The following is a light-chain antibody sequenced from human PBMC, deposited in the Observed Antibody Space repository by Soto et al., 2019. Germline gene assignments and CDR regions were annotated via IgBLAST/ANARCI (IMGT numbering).Light chain of an antibody. Sequence: DIQLTQSPASLSASVGXXXXXXXLSSQGISSYLAWYQQKPGKAPKLLIYLASTLQSGVPSRFSGSGSGTDFSLTISSLQPEDVATYYCQYLNSFPLSFGGGTKVDI. V-gene: IGKV1-9*01. J-gene: IGKJ4*01. CDR3: QYLNSFPLS. CDR1: QGISSY. CDR2: LAS.